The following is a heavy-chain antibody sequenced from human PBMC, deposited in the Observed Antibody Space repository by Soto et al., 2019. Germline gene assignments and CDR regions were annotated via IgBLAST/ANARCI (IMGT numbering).Heavy chain of an antibody. J-gene: IGHJ2*01. CDR2: INHSGST. Sequence: QVQLQQWGAGLLKPSETLSITCAVYGGSFSGYYWSWIRQPPGKGLEWIGEINHSGSTNYNPSLKSRVTISVDTSKNQFSLKLSSVTAADTAVYYCARGQRTEIRAVAGTRKIGCFDLWGRGTLVTVSS. D-gene: IGHD6-19*01. CDR1: GGSFSGYY. CDR3: ARGQRTEIRAVAGTRKIGCFDL. V-gene: IGHV4-34*01.